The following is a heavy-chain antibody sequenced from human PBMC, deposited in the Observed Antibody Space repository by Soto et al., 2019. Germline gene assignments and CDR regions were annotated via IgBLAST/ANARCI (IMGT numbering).Heavy chain of an antibody. V-gene: IGHV4-30-2*01. J-gene: IGHJ3*02. CDR2: IYHGGSS. CDR1: GGSISSGGYS. D-gene: IGHD6-6*01. Sequence: SETLSLTCAFSGGSISSGGYSWNWIRQPPGKGLEWIGYIYHGGSSYYNPSLKSRVTMSVDRPNNQFSLRLTSVTAADTAVYYCSGWSSAFDIWGQGTMVTVSS. CDR3: SGWSSAFDI.